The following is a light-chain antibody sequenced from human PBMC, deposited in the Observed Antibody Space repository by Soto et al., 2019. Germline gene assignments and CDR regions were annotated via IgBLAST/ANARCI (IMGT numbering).Light chain of an antibody. J-gene: IGKJ3*01. V-gene: IGKV3-20*01. CDR3: QQYGGAPFT. Sequence: EIVLTQSPATLSLSPGEGATLSCRASQSVNNNFLAWYQQRPGQAPRLLIYGASSRATGISDWFTGSGSGTDFTLSISGLEPEDFAVYYCQQYGGAPFTFGPGTKVDIK. CDR2: GAS. CDR1: QSVNNNF.